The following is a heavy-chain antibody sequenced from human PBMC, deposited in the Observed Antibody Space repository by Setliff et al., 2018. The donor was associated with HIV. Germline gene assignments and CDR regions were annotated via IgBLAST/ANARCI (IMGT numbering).Heavy chain of an antibody. J-gene: IGHJ4*02. CDR1: GYTFTDYY. Sequence: GSVKVSCKASGYTFTDYYIHWVRQAPGQGLEWMGWIYPNTGGTNYAQKFQGRVTMTRDTSISTAYMELSRLRSDDTAVYYCARSTTADWGQGTMVTVSS. D-gene: IGHD4-17*01. CDR2: IYPNTGGT. CDR3: ARSTTAD. V-gene: IGHV1-2*02.